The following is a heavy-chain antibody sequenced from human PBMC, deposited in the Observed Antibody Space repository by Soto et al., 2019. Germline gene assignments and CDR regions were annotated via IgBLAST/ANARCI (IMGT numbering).Heavy chain of an antibody. D-gene: IGHD3-22*01. V-gene: IGHV3-48*01. CDR1: GFTFSSYS. Sequence: EVPLVESGGGLVQPGGSLRLSCAASGFTFSSYSMNWVRQAPGKGLEWVSYISSSSSTIYYADSVKGRFTISRDNAENSLYLQMNSLRAEDTAVYYCARDYYDSSGYSADFDYWGQGTLVTVSS. CDR3: ARDYYDSSGYSADFDY. J-gene: IGHJ4*02. CDR2: ISSSSSTI.